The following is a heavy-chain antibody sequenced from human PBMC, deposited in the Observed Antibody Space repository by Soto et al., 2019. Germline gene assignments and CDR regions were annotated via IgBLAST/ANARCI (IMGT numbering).Heavy chain of an antibody. J-gene: IGHJ6*02. CDR1: GFTFSSYG. CDR3: AKDAELHYYYYGMDV. D-gene: IGHD1-7*01. Sequence: QVQLVESGGGVVQPGRSLRLSCAASGFTFSSYGMHWVRQAPGKGLEWVAVLSYDGSNKYYADSVKGRFTISRDNSKNTLYLQMNSLRAEDTAVYYCAKDAELHYYYYGMDVWGQGTTVTVSS. V-gene: IGHV3-30*18. CDR2: LSYDGSNK.